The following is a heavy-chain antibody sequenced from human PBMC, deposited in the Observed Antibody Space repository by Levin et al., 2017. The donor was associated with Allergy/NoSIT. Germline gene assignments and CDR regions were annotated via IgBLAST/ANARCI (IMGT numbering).Heavy chain of an antibody. D-gene: IGHD6-13*01. Sequence: SQTLSLTCAVYGGSFSGFYWSWIRQSPGKGLEWIGEINHSGTTNYNPSLKSRGTVSLDMSKNQVFLRLNSRTAADTAVYFCARGRRSSSWPGRWFDPWAQGTLVTVSS. V-gene: IGHV4-34*01. J-gene: IGHJ5*02. CDR1: GGSFSGFY. CDR3: ARGRRSSSWPGRWFDP. CDR2: INHSGTT.